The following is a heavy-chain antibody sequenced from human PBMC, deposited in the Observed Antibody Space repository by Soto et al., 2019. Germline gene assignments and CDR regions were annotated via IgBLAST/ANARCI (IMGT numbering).Heavy chain of an antibody. D-gene: IGHD4-17*01. CDR3: ARHIKEGYADSGDGRRNH. Sequence: QVQLVQSGAEVKKPGSSVKVSCKASGGSSSRHTINWVRQAPGQGLEWIGSMIYILGITNYAQKFQGRVTITADKATSTAYMELSGLRSDDTAVYYCARHIKEGYADSGDGRRNHWGQGYLVTVSS. J-gene: IGHJ5*02. CDR1: GGSSSRHT. CDR2: MIYILGIT. V-gene: IGHV1-69*02.